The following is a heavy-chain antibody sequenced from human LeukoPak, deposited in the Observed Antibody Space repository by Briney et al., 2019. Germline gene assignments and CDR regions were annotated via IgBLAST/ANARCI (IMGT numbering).Heavy chain of an antibody. CDR2: SDYSGST. CDR1: GGSNTSSTYY. V-gene: IGHV4-39*01. CDR3: SRNATESGTSYFDY. J-gene: IGHJ4*02. Sequence: SETLSLTCTVSGGSNTSSTYYWGWIRQPPGEGLEWIGSSDYSGSTSYNPSLKSRVTISVDTSKNQFSLKLDSVTSADTAVYYCSRNATESGTSYFDYWGQGTLVTVSS. D-gene: IGHD1-26*01.